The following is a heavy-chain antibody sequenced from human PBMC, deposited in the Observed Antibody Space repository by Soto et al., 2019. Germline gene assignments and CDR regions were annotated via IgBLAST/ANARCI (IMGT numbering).Heavy chain of an antibody. CDR1: GFTFSSYS. CDR3: ARDLHDYVSFRFDP. V-gene: IGHV3-21*01. J-gene: IGHJ5*02. CDR2: ISRSSSYI. Sequence: EVQLVESGGGLVKPGGSLRLSCAASGFTFSSYSMNWVRQAPGKGLEWVSSISRSSSYIYYADSVKGRFTISRDNAKNSLYLQMNSLRAEDMAVYYCARDLHDYVSFRFDPWGQGTLVTVSS. D-gene: IGHD3-16*01.